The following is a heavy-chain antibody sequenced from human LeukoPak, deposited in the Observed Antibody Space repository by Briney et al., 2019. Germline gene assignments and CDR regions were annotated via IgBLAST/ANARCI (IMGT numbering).Heavy chain of an antibody. V-gene: IGHV3-64*01. CDR3: ARDPAAYSSSWLFYFDY. Sequence: GGSLRLSCAASGFTFSSYAMHWVRQAPGKGLEYVSAISSNGGSTYYANSVKGRFTISRDNSKNTLYLQMGSLRAEDMAVYYCARDPAAYSSSWLFYFDYWGQGTLVTVSS. CDR1: GFTFSSYA. CDR2: ISSNGGST. J-gene: IGHJ4*02. D-gene: IGHD6-13*01.